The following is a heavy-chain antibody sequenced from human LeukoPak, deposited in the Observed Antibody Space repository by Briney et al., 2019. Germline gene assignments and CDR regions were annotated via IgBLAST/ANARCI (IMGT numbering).Heavy chain of an antibody. CDR1: GGSMSNYY. Sequence: SETLSLTCSVSGGSMSNYYWSWMRQAPGKGLEWIGYIYYSGSTNYNPSLKSRVTISVDTSKNQFSLKLSSVTAADTAVYYCAREDDFWSGYGYFDYWGQGTLVTVSS. CDR3: AREDDFWSGYGYFDY. J-gene: IGHJ4*02. D-gene: IGHD3-3*01. V-gene: IGHV4-59*01. CDR2: IYYSGST.